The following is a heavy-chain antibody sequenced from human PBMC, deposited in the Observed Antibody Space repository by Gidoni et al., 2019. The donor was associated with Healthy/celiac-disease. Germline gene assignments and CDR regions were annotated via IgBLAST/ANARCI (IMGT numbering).Heavy chain of an antibody. CDR2: IIPIFGTA. V-gene: IGHV1-69*01. D-gene: IGHD4-4*01. CDR1: GGTFRSYA. CDR3: AKEGYSNYENWFDP. J-gene: IGHJ5*02. Sequence: QVQLVQSGAEVKTPGSSVKVSCKASGGTFRSYALSWVRQAPGQGLEWMGGIIPIFGTANYAQKFQGRVTITADESTSTAYMELSSLRSEDTAVYYCAKEGYSNYENWFDPWGQGTLVTVSS.